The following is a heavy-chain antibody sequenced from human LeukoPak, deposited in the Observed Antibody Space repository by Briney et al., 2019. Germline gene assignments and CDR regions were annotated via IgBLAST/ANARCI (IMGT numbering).Heavy chain of an antibody. J-gene: IGHJ3*02. V-gene: IGHV1-46*01. CDR1: GYIFTSFY. CDR3: ARDHRLLISVGDAFDI. D-gene: IGHD2-15*01. CDR2: INPSGGST. Sequence: ASVKVSCKASGYIFTSFYMHWVRQAPGQGLEWMGLINPSGGSTSYAQKFQGRVTITTDESTSTAYMELSSLRSEDTAVYYCARDHRLLISVGDAFDIWGQGTMVTVSS.